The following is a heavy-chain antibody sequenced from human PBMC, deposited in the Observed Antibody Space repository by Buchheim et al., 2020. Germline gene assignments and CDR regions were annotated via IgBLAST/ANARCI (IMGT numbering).Heavy chain of an antibody. V-gene: IGHV3-21*04. CDR3: AKDLSEFIVPAAISHYYYYGMDV. Sequence: EVQLVESGGGLVKPGGSLRLSCAASGFTFSSYSMNWVRQAPGKGLEWVSSISSSSSYIYYADSVKGRFTISRDNSKNTLYLQMNSLRAEDTAVYYCAKDLSEFIVPAAISHYYYYGMDVWGQGTT. CDR2: ISSSSSYI. CDR1: GFTFSSYS. D-gene: IGHD2-2*02. J-gene: IGHJ6*02.